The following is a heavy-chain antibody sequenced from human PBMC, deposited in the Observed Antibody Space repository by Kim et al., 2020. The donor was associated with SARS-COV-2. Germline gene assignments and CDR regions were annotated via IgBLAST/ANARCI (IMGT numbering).Heavy chain of an antibody. Sequence: GGSLRLSCAASGFTFSGSAIHWVRQASGKGLEWVGRIRTKAYTYATAYGASVTGRFTISRDDSKNKAYLQINSLKIEDTAVYYCTRPSGPPIGMDVWG. CDR1: GFTFSGSA. D-gene: IGHD3-10*01. J-gene: IGHJ6*02. V-gene: IGHV3-73*01. CDR3: TRPSGPPIGMDV. CDR2: IRTKAYTYAT.